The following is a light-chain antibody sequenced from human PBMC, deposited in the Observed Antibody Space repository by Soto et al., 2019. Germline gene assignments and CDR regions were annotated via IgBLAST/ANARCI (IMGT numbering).Light chain of an antibody. J-gene: IGKJ4*01. CDR2: WAT. V-gene: IGKV4-1*01. CDR1: ESVLYSSDNKNY. Sequence: DIVMTQSPGSLSVSLGERATINCKSSESVLYSSDNKNYLAWYQQKSGQPPKVLIYWATVRESGVPDRFSGSGSGTDFTLTISSLQAEDVAVYYCQQYYDTPLTFGGGTKVDIK. CDR3: QQYYDTPLT.